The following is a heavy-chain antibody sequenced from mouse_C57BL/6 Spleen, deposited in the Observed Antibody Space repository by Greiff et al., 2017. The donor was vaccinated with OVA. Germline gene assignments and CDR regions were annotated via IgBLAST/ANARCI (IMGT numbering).Heavy chain of an antibody. CDR3: ARCPSYGSSSYGYFDV. D-gene: IGHD1-1*01. V-gene: IGHV1-7*01. CDR2: IHPSSGNP. CDR1: GYTFTSYW. Sequence: VQLQQSGAELAKPGASVKLSCKASGYTFTSYWMHWVNQRPGQGLEWIGYIHPSSGNPKYNQKFKNKATLSADKSSSTAYMQLSSLTYEDSAVYYGARCPSYGSSSYGYFDVWGTGTTVTVSA. J-gene: IGHJ1*03.